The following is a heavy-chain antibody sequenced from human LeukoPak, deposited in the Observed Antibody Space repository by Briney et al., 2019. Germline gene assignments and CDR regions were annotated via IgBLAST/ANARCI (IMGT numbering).Heavy chain of an antibody. CDR1: GFTFSIYA. V-gene: IGHV3-23*01. J-gene: IGHJ3*02. D-gene: IGHD3-3*01. Sequence: GGSLRLSCAASGFTFSIYAMSWVRQAPGKGLEWVSDISGSGGTTYYADSVKGRFTISRDNSKNTLFLQMNSLRAEDTAVYYCAKEGPYDFWSGHASAFDIWGQGTKVTVSS. CDR2: ISGSGGTT. CDR3: AKEGPYDFWSGHASAFDI.